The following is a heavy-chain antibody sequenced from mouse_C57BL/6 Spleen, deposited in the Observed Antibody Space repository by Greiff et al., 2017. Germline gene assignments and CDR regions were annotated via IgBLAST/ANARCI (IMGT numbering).Heavy chain of an antibody. CDR1: GYTFTSYW. CDR2: IDPSASYT. Sequence: QVQLQQPGAELVKPGASVKLSCKASGYTFTSYWMQWVKQRPGQGLAWIGEIDPSASYTNYNQKFKGKATLTVDTSSSTAYMQLSSLTSEDSAVYYCARRGYFDYWGQGTTRTVSS. V-gene: IGHV1-50*01. J-gene: IGHJ2*01. CDR3: ARRGYFDY.